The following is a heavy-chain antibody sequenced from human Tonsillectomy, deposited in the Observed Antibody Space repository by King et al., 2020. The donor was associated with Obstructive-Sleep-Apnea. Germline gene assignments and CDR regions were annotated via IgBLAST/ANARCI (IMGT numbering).Heavy chain of an antibody. Sequence: VQLQESGPGLLKPSETLSLTCTVSGGSISSYHWSWIRQPPGKGLEWLGDIYYSGNTNYNPSLKSRVTMSVDTSENQFSRKLSSVTAADTAVYYCARHRGSSWSRFAYWGQGILVTVSS. CDR1: GGSISSYH. V-gene: IGHV4-59*08. D-gene: IGHD6-13*01. CDR2: IYYSGNT. J-gene: IGHJ4*02. CDR3: ARHRGSSWSRFAY.